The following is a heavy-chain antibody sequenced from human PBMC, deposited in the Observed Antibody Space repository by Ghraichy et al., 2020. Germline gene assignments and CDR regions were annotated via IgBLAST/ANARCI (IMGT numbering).Heavy chain of an antibody. CDR1: GFNFRRSW. D-gene: IGHD6-19*01. CDR2: INIDGSDI. Sequence: GESLNISCAASGFNFRRSWMHWVRQVPGKGLVWVSRINIDGSDIKYADSVKGRFTVSRDNAENTLFLQMNSLRVEDTAVYYCARDQSVAGPTTFDLWGQGTLVAVSP. CDR3: ARDQSVAGPTTFDL. V-gene: IGHV3-74*01. J-gene: IGHJ4*02.